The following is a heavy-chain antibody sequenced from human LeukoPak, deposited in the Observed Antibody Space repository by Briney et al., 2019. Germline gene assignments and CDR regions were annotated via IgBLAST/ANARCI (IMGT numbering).Heavy chain of an antibody. CDR1: GFTFSSYA. CDR3: AKHPYSSGWYNLDY. Sequence: GGSLRLSCAASGFTFSSYAMSWVRQAPGKGLEWVSAISGSGGSTYYADSVKGRFIISRDNSKNTLYLQMNSLRAEDTAVYYCAKHPYSSGWYNLDYWGQGTLVTVSS. J-gene: IGHJ4*02. D-gene: IGHD6-19*01. CDR2: ISGSGGST. V-gene: IGHV3-23*01.